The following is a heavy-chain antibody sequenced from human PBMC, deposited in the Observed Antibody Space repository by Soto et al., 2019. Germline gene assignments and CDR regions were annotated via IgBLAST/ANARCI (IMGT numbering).Heavy chain of an antibody. Sequence: PGGSLRLSCAASGFTSSSYWMHWVRQAPGEGLVWVSQIDADGRSPSYAGSVKGRFTISRDNAKSTLYLQMNSLRADDTAVYFCATLSAPTDYRGQGTL. V-gene: IGHV3-74*01. CDR1: GFTSSSYW. J-gene: IGHJ4*02. CDR3: ATLSAPTDY. CDR2: IDADGRSP. D-gene: IGHD3-16*01.